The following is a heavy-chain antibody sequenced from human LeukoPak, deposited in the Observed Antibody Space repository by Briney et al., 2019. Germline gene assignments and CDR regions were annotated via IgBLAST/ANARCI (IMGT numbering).Heavy chain of an antibody. CDR3: AREGYCSGGSCSPGDCYYYYGMDV. CDR1: GFTFSSYS. J-gene: IGHJ6*02. Sequence: KTGGSLRLSCAASGFTFSSYSMNWVRQAPGKGLEWVSSISSGSSYIYYADSVKGRFTISRDNAKNSLYLQMNSLRAEDTAVYYCAREGYCSGGSCSPGDCYYYYGMDVWGQGTTVTVSS. D-gene: IGHD2-15*01. V-gene: IGHV3-21*01. CDR2: ISSGSSYI.